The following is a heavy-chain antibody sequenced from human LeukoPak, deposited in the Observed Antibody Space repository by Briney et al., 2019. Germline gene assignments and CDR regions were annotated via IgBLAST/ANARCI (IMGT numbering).Heavy chain of an antibody. Sequence: GGSLRLSCAASGFTFSSCAMSWVRQAPGKGLEWVSAISGSGGSTYYADSVRGRFTISRDNSKNTLYLQMNSLRAEDTAVYYCAKDPYRASSGLVDYWGQGTLVTVSS. D-gene: IGHD5-12*01. CDR1: GFTFSSCA. V-gene: IGHV3-23*01. CDR2: ISGSGGST. CDR3: AKDPYRASSGLVDY. J-gene: IGHJ4*02.